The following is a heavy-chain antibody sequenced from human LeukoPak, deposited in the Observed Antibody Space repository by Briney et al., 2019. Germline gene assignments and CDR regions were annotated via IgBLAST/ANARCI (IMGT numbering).Heavy chain of an antibody. J-gene: IGHJ5*02. CDR1: GFTVSSNY. V-gene: IGHV3-66*01. CDR2: IYSGGST. Sequence: PGGSLRLSCAASGFTVSSNYMSWVRQAPGKGLEWVSVIYSGGSTYYADSVKGRFTISRDNSKNTLYLQMNSLRAEDTAVYYCARMYYYGSGMGFAPWGQGTLVTVSS. D-gene: IGHD3-10*01. CDR3: ARMYYYGSGMGFAP.